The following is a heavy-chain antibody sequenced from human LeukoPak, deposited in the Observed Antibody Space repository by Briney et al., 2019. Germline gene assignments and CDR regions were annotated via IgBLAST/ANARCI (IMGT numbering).Heavy chain of an antibody. V-gene: IGHV4-34*01. CDR2: INHSGST. CDR3: ARGRARFLEWLLNDAFDI. J-gene: IGHJ3*02. Sequence: PSETLSLTCAVYGGSFSGYYWSWIRQPPGKGLEWIGEINHSGSTNYNPSLKSRVTISVDTPKNQFSLKLSSVTAADTAVYYCARGRARFLEWLLNDAFDIWGQGTMVTVSS. D-gene: IGHD3-3*01. CDR1: GGSFSGYY.